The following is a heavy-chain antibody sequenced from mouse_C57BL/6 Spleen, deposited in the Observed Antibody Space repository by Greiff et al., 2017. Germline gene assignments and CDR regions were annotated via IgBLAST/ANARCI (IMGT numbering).Heavy chain of an antibody. J-gene: IGHJ2*01. V-gene: IGHV14-4*01. D-gene: IGHD2-3*01. CDR1: GYNIKDDY. CDR3: TRWLLRGDY. Sequence: EVQLQQSGAELVRPGASVKLSCTASGYNIKDDYMHWVKQRPEQGLEWIGWIDPENGDTEYASKFQGKATITADTSSSTAYLQLSSLTSEDTAVYYGTRWLLRGDYWGQGTTLTVSS. CDR2: IDPENGDT.